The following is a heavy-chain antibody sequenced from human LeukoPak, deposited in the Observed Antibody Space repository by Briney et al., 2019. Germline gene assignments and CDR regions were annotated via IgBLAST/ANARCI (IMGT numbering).Heavy chain of an antibody. Sequence: AETQSLTCAISGGSFSTYYWNWIRQPPWKGLEWIGNIYYSGSTNYNPSLKSRVTISTDTSKNQFSLRLTSVTAADTAVYYCARRMRIDYGNWFDTWGQGSLVTVSS. V-gene: IGHV4-59*08. CDR1: GGSFSTYY. CDR3: ARRMRIDYGNWFDT. D-gene: IGHD4-17*01. CDR2: IYYSGST. J-gene: IGHJ5*02.